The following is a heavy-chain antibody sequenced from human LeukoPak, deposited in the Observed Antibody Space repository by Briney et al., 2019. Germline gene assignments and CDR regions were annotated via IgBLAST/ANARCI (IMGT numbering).Heavy chain of an antibody. CDR3: ASEGVFIAAAGIFDY. CDR2: ISYDGSNK. J-gene: IGHJ4*02. D-gene: IGHD6-13*01. CDR1: GFTFSSYP. Sequence: GGSLRLSCAASGFTFSSYPMHWVRQAPGKGLEWVAVISYDGSNKYYADSVKGRFTISRDNSKNTLYLQMNSLRAEDTAVYYCASEGVFIAAAGIFDYWGQGTLVTVSS. V-gene: IGHV3-30-3*01.